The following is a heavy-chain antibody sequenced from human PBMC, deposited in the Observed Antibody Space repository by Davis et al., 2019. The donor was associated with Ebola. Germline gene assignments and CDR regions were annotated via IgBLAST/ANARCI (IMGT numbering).Heavy chain of an antibody. Sequence: PGGSLRLSCAASGFSFSSYWMSWVRQAPGKGLEWVANIKQDGSEKYYVDSVEGRFTISRDNAKNSLCLQMNSLRAEDTAVYYCARYLSEWRSYSYHYYGMDVWGQGTTVTVSS. CDR3: ARYLSEWRSYSYHYYGMDV. D-gene: IGHD3-3*01. J-gene: IGHJ6*02. CDR1: GFSFSSYW. CDR2: IKQDGSEK. V-gene: IGHV3-7*01.